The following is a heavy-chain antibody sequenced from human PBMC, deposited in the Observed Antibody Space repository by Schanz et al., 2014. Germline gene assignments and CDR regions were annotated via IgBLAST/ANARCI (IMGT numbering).Heavy chain of an antibody. J-gene: IGHJ6*02. CDR2: ISASGGTT. D-gene: IGHD3-16*01. Sequence: EVQLLESGGGLVQPGGSLRLSCAASGFTFSAYAMTWVRQIPGKGLEWVAGISASGGTTYYADTVKGRFTISRDNSKNTLYLKMNSLRAEDTAVYYCAKAPGQCWNYDNGTNRMDAWGQGTTVTASS. V-gene: IGHV3-23*01. CDR1: GFTFSAYA. CDR3: AKAPGQCWNYDNGTNRMDA.